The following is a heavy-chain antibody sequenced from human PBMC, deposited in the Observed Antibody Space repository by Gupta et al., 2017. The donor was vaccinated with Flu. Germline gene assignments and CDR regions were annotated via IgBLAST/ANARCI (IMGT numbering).Heavy chain of an antibody. J-gene: IGHJ6*02. CDR2: FDPEDGET. V-gene: IGHV1-24*01. CDR3: ATGLLLAIRAAGYYYGMDV. CDR1: GYTLTELS. D-gene: IGHD2-2*02. Sequence: QVQLVQSGAEVKKPGASVKVSCKVSGYTLTELSMHWARQAPGKGLEWMGGFDPEDGETIYAQKFQGRVTMTEDTSTDTAYMELSSLRSEDTAVYYCATGLLLAIRAAGYYYGMDVWGQGTTVTVSS.